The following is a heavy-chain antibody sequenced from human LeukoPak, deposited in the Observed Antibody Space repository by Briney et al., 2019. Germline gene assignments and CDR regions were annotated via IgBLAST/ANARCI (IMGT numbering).Heavy chain of an antibody. Sequence: SETLSLTCTVSGDSMRNYYWAWIRQSAGKGLEWIGRIYRSGTTNYSPSLHSRVTMSIDTSQNYFSLKFTSVTAADTAVYYCARESTRYGSGNYNWFDRWGQGTLVTVSS. CDR1: GDSMRNYY. J-gene: IGHJ5*02. V-gene: IGHV4-4*07. D-gene: IGHD3-10*01. CDR3: ARESTRYGSGNYNWFDR. CDR2: IYRSGTT.